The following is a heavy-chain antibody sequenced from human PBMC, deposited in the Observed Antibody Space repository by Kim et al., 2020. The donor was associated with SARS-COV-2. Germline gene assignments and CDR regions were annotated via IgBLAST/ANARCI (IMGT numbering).Heavy chain of an antibody. J-gene: IGHJ4*02. Sequence: YGGTTEYAASVKGRFTISRDDSKSIAYLQMNSLKTEDTAVYYCTRAPSDYWGQGTLVTVSS. CDR2: YGGTT. CDR3: TRAPSDY. V-gene: IGHV3-49*02.